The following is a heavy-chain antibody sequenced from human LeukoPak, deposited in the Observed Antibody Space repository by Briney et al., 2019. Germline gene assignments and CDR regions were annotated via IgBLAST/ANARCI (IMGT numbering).Heavy chain of an antibody. CDR3: AGYNCSSTTCYTGGFDY. CDR1: GFTFSSYA. D-gene: IGHD2-2*02. V-gene: IGHV3-23*01. CDR2: ISGSGVST. Sequence: GGSLRLSCAASGFTFSSYAMSWVRQAPGKGLEWVSAISGSGVSTYYADSVKGRFTISRDKSKNTLYLQMNSLRAEDTAVYFCAGYNCSSTTCYTGGFDYWGQGTLVTVSS. J-gene: IGHJ4*02.